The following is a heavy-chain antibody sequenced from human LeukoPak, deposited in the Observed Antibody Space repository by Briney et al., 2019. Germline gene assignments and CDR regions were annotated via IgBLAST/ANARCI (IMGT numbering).Heavy chain of an antibody. CDR1: GGSISSGGYY. CDR3: ARGYYDFWSGYPPSPLNWFDP. D-gene: IGHD3-3*01. CDR2: IYYSGST. J-gene: IGHJ5*02. Sequence: SETLSLTCTVSGGSISSGGYYWSWIRQPPGKGLEWIGYIYYSGSTNYNPSLKSRVTISVDTSKNQFSLKLSSVTAADTAVYYCARGYYDFWSGYPPSPLNWFDPWGQGTLVTVSS. V-gene: IGHV4-61*08.